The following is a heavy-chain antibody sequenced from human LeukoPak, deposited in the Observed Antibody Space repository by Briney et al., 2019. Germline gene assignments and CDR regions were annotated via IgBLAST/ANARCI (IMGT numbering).Heavy chain of an antibody. J-gene: IGHJ4*02. V-gene: IGHV4-34*01. CDR2: INHSGST. CDR3: ARGLRRYSSGWYTFYFDY. D-gene: IGHD6-19*01. CDR1: GGSFSGYY. Sequence: SSETLSLTCAVYGGSFSGYYWSWIRQPPGKGLEWIGEINHSGSTNYNPSLKSRVTISVDTSKNQFSLKLSSVTAAGTAVYYCARGLRRYSSGWYTFYFDYWGQGTLVTVSS.